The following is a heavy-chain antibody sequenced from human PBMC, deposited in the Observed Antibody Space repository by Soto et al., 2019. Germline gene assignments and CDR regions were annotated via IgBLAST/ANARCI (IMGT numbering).Heavy chain of an antibody. CDR1: GYTFTGYY. J-gene: IGHJ6*02. CDR2: INPNSGGT. Sequence: ASVKVSCKASGYTFTGYYMHWVRQAPGQGLEWMGWINPNSGGTNYAQKFQGRVTMTRDTSISTAYMELSRLRSDDTAVYYCARDKVTIFGVVMKNYYYYYGMDVWGQGTTVTVYS. D-gene: IGHD3-3*01. V-gene: IGHV1-2*02. CDR3: ARDKVTIFGVVMKNYYYYYGMDV.